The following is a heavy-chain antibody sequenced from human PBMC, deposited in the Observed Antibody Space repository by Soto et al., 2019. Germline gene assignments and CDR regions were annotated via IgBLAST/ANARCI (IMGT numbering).Heavy chain of an antibody. CDR3: ARSCAWGFGP. Sequence: PGGSLRLSCAASGFTFSSYWLHWVRQAPGQGLVWVSRIKGDGSSTSYADSVKGRFTISSDNAKNTLYLQMNSPRAEDTAVYYGARSCAWGFGPWGMGTRVTVAS. J-gene: IGHJ5*02. CDR2: IKGDGSST. CDR1: GFTFSSYW. V-gene: IGHV3-74*01.